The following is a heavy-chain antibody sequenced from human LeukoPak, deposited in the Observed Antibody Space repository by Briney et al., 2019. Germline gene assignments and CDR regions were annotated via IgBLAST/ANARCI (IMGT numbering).Heavy chain of an antibody. CDR3: AAKWELDIFDY. D-gene: IGHD1-26*01. Sequence: SVKVSCKASGFTFTSPAVQWVRQARGQRLEWIGWIVVGSGNTNYAQKFQERVTITRDMSTSTAYMELSSLRSEDTAVYYCAAKWELDIFDYWGQGTLVTVSS. V-gene: IGHV1-58*01. CDR2: IVVGSGNT. CDR1: GFTFTSPA. J-gene: IGHJ4*02.